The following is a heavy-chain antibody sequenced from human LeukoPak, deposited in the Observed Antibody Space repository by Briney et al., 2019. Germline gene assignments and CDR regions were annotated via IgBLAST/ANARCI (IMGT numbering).Heavy chain of an antibody. D-gene: IGHD3-16*01. V-gene: IGHV3-15*07. CDR3: TPGGEDYVH. Sequence: GGSLRLSSAASGFSFSNTWMNWGRLAPGKGLEWVGRVKSKSDGGTAEYAAPVKGRFTISRDDSKNTLYVQMSSLKIEDTALYYCTPGGEDYVHWGQGTLVTVSS. CDR2: VKSKSDGGTA. CDR1: GFSFSNTW. J-gene: IGHJ4*02.